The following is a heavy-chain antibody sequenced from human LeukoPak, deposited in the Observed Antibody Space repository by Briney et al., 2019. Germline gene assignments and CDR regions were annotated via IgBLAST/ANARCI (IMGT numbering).Heavy chain of an antibody. D-gene: IGHD3-3*01. V-gene: IGHV3-30*18. CDR2: ISYDGNTE. Sequence: PGGSLRLSCAASGFTFSSYSMNWVRQAPGKGLEWVAVISYDGNTEYYADSVKGRFTISRDNSKNTLYLQMNSLRAEDTAVYYCAKGLGVGVYEAFDIWGQGTMVTVSS. CDR1: GFTFSSYS. CDR3: AKGLGVGVYEAFDI. J-gene: IGHJ3*02.